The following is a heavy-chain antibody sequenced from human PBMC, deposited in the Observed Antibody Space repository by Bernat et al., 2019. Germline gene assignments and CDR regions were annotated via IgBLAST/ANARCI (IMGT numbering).Heavy chain of an antibody. D-gene: IGHD3-10*01. J-gene: IGHJ3*01. CDR3: ARGPPGSGAFDF. CDR1: GFTFSNYD. V-gene: IGHV3-48*03. CDR2: ISERNI. Sequence: EVQLVESGGGLVQPGGSMRLSCATSGFTFSNYDMNWVRQAPGKGLEWVAYISERNIYYADSVKGRFIISRDDAKDSLYLQMSSLRVEDTAVYYCARGPPGSGAFDFWGQGTMVTVSS.